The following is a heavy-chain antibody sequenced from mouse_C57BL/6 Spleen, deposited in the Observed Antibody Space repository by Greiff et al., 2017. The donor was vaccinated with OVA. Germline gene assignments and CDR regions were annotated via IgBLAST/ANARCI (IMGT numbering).Heavy chain of an antibody. V-gene: IGHV1-69*01. CDR2: IDPSDSYT. D-gene: IGHD1-1*01. J-gene: IGHJ1*03. Sequence: QVQLQQPGAELVMPGASVKLSCKASGYTFTSYWMHWVKQRPGQGLEWIGEIDPSDSYTNYNQKFKGKSTLTVDKSSSTAYMQLSSLTSEDSAVYYCARSDYYGSRYWYFDVWGTGTTVTVSS. CDR1: GYTFTSYW. CDR3: ARSDYYGSRYWYFDV.